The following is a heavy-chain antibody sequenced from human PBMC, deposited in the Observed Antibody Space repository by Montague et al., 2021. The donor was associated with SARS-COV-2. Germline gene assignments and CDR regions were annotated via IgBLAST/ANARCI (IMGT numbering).Heavy chain of an antibody. CDR1: GGSLRHSY. J-gene: IGHJ6*02. CDR3: ARVSSTALRGVIKTSGYYALDV. Sequence: SETLSLTCSVSGGSLRHSYWTWIRQAPERGLEWIGYIYHTGTTKYNPALQSRLTISLDTAKNQFFLSLTSVTAADPAVYYCARVSSTALRGVIKTSGYYALDVWGHGTTVSVS. CDR2: IYHTGTT. D-gene: IGHD3-10*01. V-gene: IGHV4-4*09.